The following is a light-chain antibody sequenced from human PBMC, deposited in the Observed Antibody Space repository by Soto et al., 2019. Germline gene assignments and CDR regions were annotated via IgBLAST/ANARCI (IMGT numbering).Light chain of an antibody. J-gene: IGKJ1*01. V-gene: IGKV1-39*01. CDR3: QQSYSTPR. CDR2: AAS. CDR1: QSISSY. Sequence: DIQMTQSPSSLSASVGDRVTITCRASQSISSYLNWYQQKPGKAPKLLIYAASSLQSGVPSRFSGSGSGTEFTITISSLQPEDFASYYCQQSYSTPRFGQGTKVEIK.